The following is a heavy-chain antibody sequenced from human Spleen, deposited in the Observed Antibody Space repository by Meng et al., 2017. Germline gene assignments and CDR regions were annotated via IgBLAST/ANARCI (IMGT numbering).Heavy chain of an antibody. Sequence: VQRQQWGAGLLKPSETVSLTCVVSGGSFSYSYWSWIRQPPGKGLEWIGEINHSGSTNYNPSLESRATISVDTSQNNLSLKLSSVTAADSAVYYCARGPTTMAHDFDYWGQGTLVTVSS. J-gene: IGHJ4*02. D-gene: IGHD4-11*01. CDR3: ARGPTTMAHDFDY. CDR1: GGSFSYSY. V-gene: IGHV4-34*01. CDR2: INHSGST.